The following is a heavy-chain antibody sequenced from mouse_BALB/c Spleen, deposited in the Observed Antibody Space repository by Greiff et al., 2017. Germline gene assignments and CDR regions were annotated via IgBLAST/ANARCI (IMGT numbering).Heavy chain of an antibody. CDR2: FHPYNDDT. CDR3: TRGSYGYWFAY. V-gene: IGHV1-47*01. J-gene: IGHJ3*01. Sequence: QVQLKESGAELVKPGASVKMSCKAFGYTFTTYPIEWMKQNHGKSLEWIGNFHPYNDDTKYNEKFKGKAKLTVEKSSSTVYLELSRLTSDDSAVYYCTRGSYGYWFAYWGQGTLVTVSA. D-gene: IGHD1-2*01. CDR1: GYTFTTYP.